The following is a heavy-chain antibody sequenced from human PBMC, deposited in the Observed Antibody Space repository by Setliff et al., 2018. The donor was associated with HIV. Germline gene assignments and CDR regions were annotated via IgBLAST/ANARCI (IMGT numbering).Heavy chain of an antibody. CDR3: AKGFYGNNYYYFYYMDV. CDR1: GFTFSSHA. D-gene: IGHD3-16*01. CDR2: ISGSESGI. J-gene: IGHJ6*03. Sequence: GESLKISCEVSGFTFSSHAMSWVRQAPGKGLEWVSSISGSESGISYADPVKGRFTISRDNFKNTLYLQMNSLRVEDTAVYYCAKGFYGNNYYYFYYMDVWGKGTTVTVSS. V-gene: IGHV3-23*01.